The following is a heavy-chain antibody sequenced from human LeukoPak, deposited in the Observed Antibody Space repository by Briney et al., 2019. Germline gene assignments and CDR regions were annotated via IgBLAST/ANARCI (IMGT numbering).Heavy chain of an antibody. CDR3: AKTIFGVVISPFDY. D-gene: IGHD3-3*01. V-gene: IGHV3-23*01. Sequence: GGSLRLTCAASGFTFSSYAMSWVRQAPGKGLEWVSAISGSGGSTYYADSVKGRFTISRDNAKNSLYLQMNSLRAEDTAVYYCAKTIFGVVISPFDYWGQGTLVTVSS. J-gene: IGHJ4*02. CDR1: GFTFSSYA. CDR2: ISGSGGST.